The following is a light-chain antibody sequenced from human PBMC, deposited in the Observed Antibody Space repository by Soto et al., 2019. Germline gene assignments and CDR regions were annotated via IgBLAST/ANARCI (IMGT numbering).Light chain of an antibody. V-gene: IGLV2-14*01. CDR3: SSYTSSSTLEV. CDR2: EVS. CDR1: SSDVGGYNY. Sequence: LTQPASVSGSPGQSITISCTGTSSDVGGYNYVSWYQQHPGKAPKLMIYEVSNQPSGGSNRFSGSKSGNTASLTISGLQAEDEADYYCSSYTSSSTLEVFGTGTKVTVL. J-gene: IGLJ1*01.